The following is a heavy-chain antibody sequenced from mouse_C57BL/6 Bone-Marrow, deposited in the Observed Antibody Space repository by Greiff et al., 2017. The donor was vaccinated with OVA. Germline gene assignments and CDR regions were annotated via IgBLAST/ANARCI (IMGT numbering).Heavy chain of an antibody. Sequence: EVKVEESGGGLVQPGGSMKLSCVASGFTFSNYWMNWVRQSPEKGLEWVAQIRLKSDNYATHYAESVKGRFTISRDDSKSSVYLQMNNLRAEDTGIYYCRRGLWEGDYAMDYWGQGTSVTVSS. V-gene: IGHV6-3*01. J-gene: IGHJ4*01. CDR3: RRGLWEGDYAMDY. D-gene: IGHD1-1*02. CDR2: IRLKSDNYAT. CDR1: GFTFSNYW.